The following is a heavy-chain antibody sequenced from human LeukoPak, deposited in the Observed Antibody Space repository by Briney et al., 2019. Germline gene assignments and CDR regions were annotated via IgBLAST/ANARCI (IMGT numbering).Heavy chain of an antibody. CDR3: ARLGGSSQYFDY. CDR1: GDPLSGSTFY. D-gene: IGHD1-26*01. CDR2: TYYSGPA. J-gene: IGHJ4*02. Sequence: PSETLSLTCTVSGDPLSGSTFYWGWVRRPPEKGLEFVGSTYYSGPAYYNPSLQSRATISVDTPQNQFSLHLTSVTATDPAVYYCARLGGSSQYFDYWGQGVLVTVSS. V-gene: IGHV4-39*01.